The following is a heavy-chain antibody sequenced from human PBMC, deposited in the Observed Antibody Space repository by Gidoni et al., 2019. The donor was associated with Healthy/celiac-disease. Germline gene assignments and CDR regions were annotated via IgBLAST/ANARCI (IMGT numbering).Heavy chain of an antibody. CDR2: INSDGSST. CDR1: GFTFSRPW. D-gene: IGHD2-15*01. CDR3: ARTWRRCSGGSCYPDAFDI. J-gene: IGHJ3*02. Sequence: ELQLVESGVGLVQLGGSLRLSCAASGFTFSRPWIHWVRQAPGKGPVWVSRINSDGSSTSYADSVKGRFTISRDNAKNTLYLQMNSLRAEDTAVYYCARTWRRCSGGSCYPDAFDIWGQGTMVTVSS. V-gene: IGHV3-74*01.